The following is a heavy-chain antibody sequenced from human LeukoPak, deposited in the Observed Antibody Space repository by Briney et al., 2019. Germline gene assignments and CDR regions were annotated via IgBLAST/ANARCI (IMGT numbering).Heavy chain of an antibody. CDR1: GGSISGYY. J-gene: IGHJ5*02. CDR3: ARKKAAPGRVEWFDP. V-gene: IGHV4-59*08. D-gene: IGHD6-13*01. CDR2: IYYNGST. Sequence: PSETLSLTCSVSGGSISGYYWSWIRQPPGKGLEWIGFIYYNGSTNYNPSLKSRITISVDTSKNQFSLRLSSVTAADTAVYYCARKKAAPGRVEWFDPWGQGTLVTVSS.